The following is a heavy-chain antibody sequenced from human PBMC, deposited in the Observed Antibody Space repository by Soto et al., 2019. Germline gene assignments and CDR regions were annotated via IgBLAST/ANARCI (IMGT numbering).Heavy chain of an antibody. D-gene: IGHD3-3*01. V-gene: IGHV3-30*03. CDR2: ISYDGSNK. J-gene: IGHJ6*02. Sequence: GGSLRLSCAASGFTFSSYGMHWVRQAPGKGLEWVAVISYDGSNKYYADSVKGRFTISRDNSKNTLYLQMNSLRAEDTAVYYCARDQYYDFWSGYYPWGPTDYGMDVWGQGTTVTVSS. CDR3: ARDQYYDFWSGYYPWGPTDYGMDV. CDR1: GFTFSSYG.